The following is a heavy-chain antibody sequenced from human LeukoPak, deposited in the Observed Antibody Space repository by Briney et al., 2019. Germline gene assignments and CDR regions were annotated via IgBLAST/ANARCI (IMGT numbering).Heavy chain of an antibody. Sequence: PGGSLRLSCAASGFTFSSYAMHWVRQAPGKGLEWVAVISYDGSNKYYADSVKGRFTISRDNSKNTLYLQMNSLRAEDTAVYYCASSRTSKVVAATYDYWGQGTLVTVSS. V-gene: IGHV3-30-3*01. CDR2: ISYDGSNK. CDR1: GFTFSSYA. D-gene: IGHD2-15*01. CDR3: ASSRTSKVVAATYDY. J-gene: IGHJ4*02.